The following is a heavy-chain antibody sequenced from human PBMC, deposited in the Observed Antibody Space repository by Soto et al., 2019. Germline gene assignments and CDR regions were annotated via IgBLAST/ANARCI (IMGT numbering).Heavy chain of an antibody. Sequence: PSQTLSLTCAISGDSVSSNSAAWNWIRQSPSRGLEWLGRTYYRSKWYNDYAVSVKSRIAINPDTSKNQFSLQLNSVTPEDTAVYYCARDRLRFLEWLPPAFDIWGQGTMVTVSS. V-gene: IGHV6-1*01. CDR1: GDSVSSNSAA. CDR3: ARDRLRFLEWLPPAFDI. J-gene: IGHJ3*02. D-gene: IGHD3-3*01. CDR2: TYYRSKWYN.